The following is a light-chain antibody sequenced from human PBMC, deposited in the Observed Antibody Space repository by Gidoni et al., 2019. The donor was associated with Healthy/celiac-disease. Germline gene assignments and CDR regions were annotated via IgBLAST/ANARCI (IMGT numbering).Light chain of an antibody. V-gene: IGKV1-39*01. J-gene: IGKJ4*01. Sequence: IQITQSPSSLSASVGDRVTITCRASQSISRYLNWYQQRPGKAPKLLLYAASNLQSGVPSRFSGSGSGTDFTLTISSLQPEDFATYYCQQSYSTPPLTFGGGTKVEIK. CDR2: AAS. CDR1: QSISRY. CDR3: QQSYSTPPLT.